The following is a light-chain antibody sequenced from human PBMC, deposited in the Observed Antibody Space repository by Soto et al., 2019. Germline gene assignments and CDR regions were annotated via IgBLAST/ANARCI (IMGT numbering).Light chain of an antibody. CDR3: NSYTSSSTLV. Sequence: QSALTQPASVSGSPGQSITISCNGTSSDVGGYNYVSWYQQHPGKAPKLMIYDVSHRPSGVSNRFSGSKSGNTASLTISGLHADDEADYYCNSYTSSSTLVFGGGTKLTVL. J-gene: IGLJ2*01. CDR1: SSDVGGYNY. V-gene: IGLV2-14*01. CDR2: DVS.